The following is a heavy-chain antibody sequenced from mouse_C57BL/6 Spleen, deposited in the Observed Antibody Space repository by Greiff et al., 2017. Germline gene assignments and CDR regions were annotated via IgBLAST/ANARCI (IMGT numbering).Heavy chain of an antibody. J-gene: IGHJ1*03. V-gene: IGHV1-54*01. Sequence: QVQLKESGAELVRPGTSVKVSCKASGYAFTNYLIEWVKQRPGQGLEWIGVINPGSGGTNYNEKFKGKATLTADKSSSTAYMQLSSLTSEDSAVYFCARGGLLRGYFDVWGTGTTVTVSS. CDR2: INPGSGGT. CDR1: GYAFTNYL. D-gene: IGHD1-1*01. CDR3: ARGGLLRGYFDV.